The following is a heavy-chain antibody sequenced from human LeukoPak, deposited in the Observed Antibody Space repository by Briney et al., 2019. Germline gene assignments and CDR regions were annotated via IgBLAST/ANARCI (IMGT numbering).Heavy chain of an antibody. CDR3: ATAYCSGGSCYRGFDY. J-gene: IGHJ4*02. V-gene: IGHV1-18*01. CDR1: GYTFTSYG. D-gene: IGHD2-15*01. Sequence: ASVKVSCKASGYTFTSYGISWVRQAPGQGLEWMRWISAYNGNTNYAQKLQGRVTMTTDTSTSTAYMELRSLRSDDTAVYYCATAYCSGGSCYRGFDYWGQGTLVTVSS. CDR2: ISAYNGNT.